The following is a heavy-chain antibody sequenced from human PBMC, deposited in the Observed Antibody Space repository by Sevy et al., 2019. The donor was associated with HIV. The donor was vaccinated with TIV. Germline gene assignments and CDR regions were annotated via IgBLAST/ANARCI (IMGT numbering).Heavy chain of an antibody. CDR2: IYYSGST. CDR3: AGEGLLWFGELSSPTHYYGMDV. J-gene: IGHJ6*02. Sequence: SDTLSLTCTVSGDSIANRDYYWTWIRQPPGKGLEWIGYIYYSGSTSYNPSLKSRVTMSVDMSKNHFSLRLRSVTAADTAVYYCAGEGLLWFGELSSPTHYYGMDVWGQGTTVTVSS. V-gene: IGHV4-30-4*02. D-gene: IGHD3-10*01. CDR1: GDSIANRDYY.